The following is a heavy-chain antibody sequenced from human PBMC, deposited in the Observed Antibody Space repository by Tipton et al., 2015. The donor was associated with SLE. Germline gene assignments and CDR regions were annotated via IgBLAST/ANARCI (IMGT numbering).Heavy chain of an antibody. V-gene: IGHV3-48*03. CDR3: ARDGSGWESAWYMAV. CDR1: GFALSGYE. Sequence: GSLRLSCAASGFALSGYEMNWVRQAPGKGLEWVSHISSGGTTMYYAASVKGRFTISRDNSKNTLYLQMNSLRADDTAVYYCARDGSGWESAWYMAVWGEGTTVTVSS. CDR2: ISSGGTTM. J-gene: IGHJ6*03. D-gene: IGHD3-10*01.